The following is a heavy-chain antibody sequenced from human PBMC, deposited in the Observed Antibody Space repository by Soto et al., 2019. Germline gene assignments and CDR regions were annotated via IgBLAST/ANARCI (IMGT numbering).Heavy chain of an antibody. CDR2: ISGNASRT. Sequence: GGSLSPSCAGSGSTPTTTPLSWARQPPGKGREWVTTISGNASRTYYVDSVKGRFFISRDNSTNTVTLQMNNLTLDDTDVYYCATSFRYFDNWGQGTRVTVSS. CDR3: ATSFRYFDN. D-gene: IGHD3-9*01. J-gene: IGHJ4*02. V-gene: IGHV3-23*01. CDR1: GSTPTTTP.